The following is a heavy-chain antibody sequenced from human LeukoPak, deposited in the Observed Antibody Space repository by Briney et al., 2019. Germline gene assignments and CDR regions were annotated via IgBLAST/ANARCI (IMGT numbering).Heavy chain of an antibody. D-gene: IGHD6-13*01. V-gene: IGHV4-59*08. CDR2: IYYSGST. CDR3: ARHGGYSSSWYDGMDV. Sequence: PSETLSLTCTVSGGSISSYYWSWIRQPPGKGLEWIGYIYYSGSTNYNPSLKSRVTISVDTSKNQFSLKLSSVTAADTAVYYCARHGGYSSSWYDGMDVWGQGTTVTVSS. CDR1: GGSISSYY. J-gene: IGHJ6*02.